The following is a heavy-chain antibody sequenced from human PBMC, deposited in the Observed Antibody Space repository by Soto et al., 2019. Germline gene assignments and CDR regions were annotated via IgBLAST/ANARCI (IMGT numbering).Heavy chain of an antibody. CDR1: GYPFTGYG. Sequence: QVQLVQSGLEVKKPGASGKVACKASGYPFTGYGITWVRQAPGQGLEWMGWISPYNGNTNYAQKLQGRVTMTTDTSTSTAYMELRSLRSDDTAVYYCARDPPTIASAGREDYWGQGTLVTVSS. J-gene: IGHJ4*02. V-gene: IGHV1-18*01. CDR3: ARDPPTIASAGREDY. CDR2: ISPYNGNT. D-gene: IGHD6-13*01.